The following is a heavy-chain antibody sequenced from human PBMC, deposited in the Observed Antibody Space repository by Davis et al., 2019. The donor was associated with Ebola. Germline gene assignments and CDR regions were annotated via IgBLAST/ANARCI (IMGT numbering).Heavy chain of an antibody. V-gene: IGHV3-15*07. D-gene: IGHD4-17*01. CDR1: GFTFSNAW. Sequence: GESLKISCAASGFTFSNAWMNWVRQAPGKGLEWVGRIKSKTDGGTTDYAAPVKGRFTISRDDSKNTLYLQMNSLRAEDTAVYYCARDLRYEYYYYGMDVWGQGTTVTVSS. CDR2: IKSKTDGGTT. J-gene: IGHJ6*02. CDR3: ARDLRYEYYYYGMDV.